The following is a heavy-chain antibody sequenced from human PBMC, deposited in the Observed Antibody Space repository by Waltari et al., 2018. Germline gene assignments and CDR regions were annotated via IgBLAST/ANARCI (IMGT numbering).Heavy chain of an antibody. CDR2: IKTKGDVGTT. CDR1: GFTFANAW. D-gene: IGHD4-17*01. J-gene: IGHJ4*02. CDR3: ATYYGDY. V-gene: IGHV3-15*01. Sequence: EVQLVESGGGLVKPGGSLRLSCAVSGFTFANAWMSWVRQAPGKGLECVGRIKTKGDVGTTDYAAPLKGRFAISRDDSKNTLYLQMNSLETEDTAMYFCATYYGDYWGQGTLVTVSS.